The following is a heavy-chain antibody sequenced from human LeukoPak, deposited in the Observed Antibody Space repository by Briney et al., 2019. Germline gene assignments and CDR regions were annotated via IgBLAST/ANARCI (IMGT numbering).Heavy chain of an antibody. CDR1: GFDLRSYR. V-gene: IGHV3-48*01. Sequence: GGSLRLSCAASGFDLRSYRMNWVRQAPGKGLEWVSYISSLSGTIEYADSVKRRFIISRDNAQNSLFLQVNSLRAEDTAVYYCVRDQGGAVSYWGQGNLVTVSS. J-gene: IGHJ4*02. D-gene: IGHD3-16*01. CDR2: ISSLSGTI. CDR3: VRDQGGAVSY.